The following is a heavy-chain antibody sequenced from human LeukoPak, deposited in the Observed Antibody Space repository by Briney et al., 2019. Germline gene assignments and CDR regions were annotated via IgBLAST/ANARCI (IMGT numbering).Heavy chain of an antibody. V-gene: IGHV3-23*01. CDR3: AKGCSGGSCYLGAFDI. Sequence: PGGSLRLSCAASGFTFSSYAMSWVRQAPGKGLEWVSAISGSGGSTYYADSVKGRFTISRDNSKNTLYLQMNSLRAEDTAVYYCAKGCSGGSCYLGAFDIWGQGTMVTVSS. D-gene: IGHD2-15*01. CDR2: ISGSGGST. J-gene: IGHJ3*02. CDR1: GFTFSSYA.